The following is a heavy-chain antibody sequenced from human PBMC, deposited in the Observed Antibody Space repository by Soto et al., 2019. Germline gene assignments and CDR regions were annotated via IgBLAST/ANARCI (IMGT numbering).Heavy chain of an antibody. CDR1: GDSFNTFA. CDR3: ARPYYDSSGYYLWYFDY. V-gene: IGHV1-69*06. CDR2: IIPNFDTP. Sequence: QVQLVQSGAEVKKPGSSVKLSCKASGDSFNTFAVTWVRQAPGHGLEWMGGIIPNFDTPNYAQKFQGRVTIIAEKSTSTPYMELSSLRSEDTAVYYCARPYYDSSGYYLWYFDYWGQGTLVTVSS. D-gene: IGHD3-22*01. J-gene: IGHJ4*02.